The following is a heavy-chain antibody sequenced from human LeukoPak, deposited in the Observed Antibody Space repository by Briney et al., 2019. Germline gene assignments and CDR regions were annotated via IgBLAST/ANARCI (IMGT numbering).Heavy chain of an antibody. CDR2: TNADGGVT. Sequence: PGGSLRLSCAASGFTFSSYSMNWVRQAPGKGLEWVSSTNADGGVTSYADSVKGRFSISRDNSKSTLYLQMNSLRVEDTAVYYCGRDPNGDYIGAFDFWGQGIMVTVSS. CDR1: GFTFSSYS. V-gene: IGHV3-21*04. D-gene: IGHD4-17*01. CDR3: GRDPNGDYIGAFDF. J-gene: IGHJ3*01.